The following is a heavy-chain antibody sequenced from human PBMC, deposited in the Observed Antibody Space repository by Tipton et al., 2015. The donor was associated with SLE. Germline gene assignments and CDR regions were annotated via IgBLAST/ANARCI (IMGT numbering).Heavy chain of an antibody. V-gene: IGHV4-4*09. D-gene: IGHD2-2*01. Sequence: TLSLTCTVSGDSDSSYYWSWIRQPPGKGLEWIGYIHTSGSTNYNPSLKSRVTISVDTSKNQFTLKMSSVTAADTAVYYCASRKPALIWGQGTMVTVSS. CDR2: IHTSGST. J-gene: IGHJ3*02. CDR3: ASRKPALI. CDR1: GDSDSSYY.